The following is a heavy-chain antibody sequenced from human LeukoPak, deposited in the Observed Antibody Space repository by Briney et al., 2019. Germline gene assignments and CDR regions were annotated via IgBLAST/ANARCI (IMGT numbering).Heavy chain of an antibody. CDR1: GFTFTSYG. Sequence: ASVKVSCKASGFTFTSYGISWVRQAPGQGLEWMGWISAYNGNSNYAQKFQGRVTMTTDTSTSTGYMELRSLRSDDTAVYYCARVHSYCSSTSCLDYWGQGTLVTVSS. V-gene: IGHV1-18*01. D-gene: IGHD2-2*01. CDR2: ISAYNGNS. CDR3: ARVHSYCSSTSCLDY. J-gene: IGHJ4*02.